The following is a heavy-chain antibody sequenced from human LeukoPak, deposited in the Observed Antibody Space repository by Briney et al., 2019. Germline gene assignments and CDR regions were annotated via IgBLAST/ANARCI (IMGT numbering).Heavy chain of an antibody. J-gene: IGHJ3*02. CDR2: FDPEDGET. Sequence: SVKVSCKVSGYTLTELSMHWVRQAPGKGLEWMGGFDPEDGETIYAQKFQGRVTMTEDTSTDTAYMELSSLRSEDTAVYYCARVEYYDFWSGYSQSGDAFDIWGQGTMVTVSS. D-gene: IGHD3-3*01. CDR3: ARVEYYDFWSGYSQSGDAFDI. V-gene: IGHV1-24*01. CDR1: GYTLTELS.